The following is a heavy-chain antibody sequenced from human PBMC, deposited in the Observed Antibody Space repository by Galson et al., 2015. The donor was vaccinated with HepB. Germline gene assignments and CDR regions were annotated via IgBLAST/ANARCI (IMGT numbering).Heavy chain of an antibody. J-gene: IGHJ6*02. CDR3: AKEEGATRYYYYGMDV. CDR2: IYHSGST. Sequence: TLSLTCAVSGGSISSSNWWSWVRQPPGKGLEWIGEIYHSGSTNYNPSLKSRVTISVYKSKNQFSLKLSSVTAADTAVYYCAKEEGATRYYYYGMDVWGQGTTVTVSS. V-gene: IGHV4-4*02. CDR1: GGSISSSNW. D-gene: IGHD1-26*01.